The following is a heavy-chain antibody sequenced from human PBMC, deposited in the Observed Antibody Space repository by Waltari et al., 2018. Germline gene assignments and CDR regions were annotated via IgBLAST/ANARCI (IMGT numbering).Heavy chain of an antibody. CDR2: IIPIFGTA. V-gene: IGHV1-69*08. J-gene: IGHJ3*02. CDR1: GGTFSSYA. CDR3: AREEITRIGVVIIGLGAFDI. Sequence: QVQLVQSGAEVKKPGSSVKVSCKASGGTFSSYAISWVRQAPGPALEWMGRIIPIFGTANYAQKIQGRVTITADKSTSTAYMELSSLRSEDTAVYYCAREEITRIGVVIIGLGAFDIWGQGTMVTVSS. D-gene: IGHD3-22*01.